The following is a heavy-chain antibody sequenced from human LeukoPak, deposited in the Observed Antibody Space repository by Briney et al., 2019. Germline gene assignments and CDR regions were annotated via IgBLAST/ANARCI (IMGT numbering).Heavy chain of an antibody. Sequence: SETLSLTCTVSGGSISSYYWSWIRQPPGKGLEWIGYIYYSGSTNYNPSLKSRVTISVDTSKNQFSLKLSSVTAADTAVYYCAREGRIAELDYWGQGTLVTVSS. D-gene: IGHD6-13*01. CDR2: IYYSGST. J-gene: IGHJ4*02. V-gene: IGHV4-59*01. CDR3: AREGRIAELDY. CDR1: GGSISSYY.